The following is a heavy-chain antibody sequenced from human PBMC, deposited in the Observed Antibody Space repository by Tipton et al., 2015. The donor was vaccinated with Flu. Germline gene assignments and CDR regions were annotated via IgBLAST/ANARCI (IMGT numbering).Heavy chain of an antibody. V-gene: IGHV4-39*07. CDR3: AREKDSSGSEYFQH. D-gene: IGHD6-19*01. Sequence: LRLSCTVSGDSISTTIYYWGWVRQPPGKGLEWIGSIYYSGTTYYNPSLKSRVTISLDTSKNQFSLKLSSVTAADTAVYYCAREKDSSGSEYFQHWGQGTLVTVSS. CDR2: IYYSGTT. J-gene: IGHJ1*01. CDR1: GDSISTTIYY.